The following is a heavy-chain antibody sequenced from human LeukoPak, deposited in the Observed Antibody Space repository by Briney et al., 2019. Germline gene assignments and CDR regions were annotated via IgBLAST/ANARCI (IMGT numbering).Heavy chain of an antibody. V-gene: IGHV5-51*01. Sequence: GESLKISCKGSGYSFTSYSIGWVRQMPGKGLEWMGIIYPGDSDTRYSPSFQGQVTISADKSISTAYLQWSSLKASDTAMYYCARHTVEMATIADYWGQGTLVTVSS. CDR1: GYSFTSYS. CDR2: IYPGDSDT. D-gene: IGHD5-24*01. J-gene: IGHJ4*02. CDR3: ARHTVEMATIADY.